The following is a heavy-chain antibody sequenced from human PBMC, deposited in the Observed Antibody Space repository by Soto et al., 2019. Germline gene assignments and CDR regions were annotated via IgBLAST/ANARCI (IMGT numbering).Heavy chain of an antibody. V-gene: IGHV1-18*01. CDR3: ARDYYYDSSGYYPWFDP. D-gene: IGHD3-22*01. J-gene: IGHJ5*02. CDR2: ISAYNGNT. Sequence: GASVKVSCKASGYTFTSYGIIWVRQAPGQGLEWMGWISAYNGNTNYAQKLQGRVTMTTDTSTSTAYMELRSLRSDDTAVYYCARDYYYDSSGYYPWFDPWGQGTLVTVSS. CDR1: GYTFTSYG.